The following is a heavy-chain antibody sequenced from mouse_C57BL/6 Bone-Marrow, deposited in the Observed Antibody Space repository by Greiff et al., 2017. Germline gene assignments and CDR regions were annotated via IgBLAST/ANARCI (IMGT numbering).Heavy chain of an antibody. Sequence: VQLQQPGAELVRPGSSVKLSCKASGYTFTSYWMHWVKQRPIQGLEWIGNIDPSDSETHYNQKFKDKATLTVDKSSSTAYMQLSSLTSEDSAVYYCARRRTAQASFDYWGQGTTLTVSS. CDR3: ARRRTAQASFDY. D-gene: IGHD3-2*02. CDR2: IDPSDSET. V-gene: IGHV1-52*01. CDR1: GYTFTSYW. J-gene: IGHJ2*01.